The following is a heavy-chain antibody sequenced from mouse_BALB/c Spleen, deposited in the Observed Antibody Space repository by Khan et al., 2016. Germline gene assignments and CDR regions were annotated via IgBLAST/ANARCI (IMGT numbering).Heavy chain of an antibody. D-gene: IGHD1-1*01. Sequence: EVKLEESGGGLVQPGGSPKLSCAASGFDFSRYWMSWVRQAPGKGLEWIGEINPDSSTINYTPSLKDKFIISRDNAKNTLYLHMSKVRTEDTALYYCARACYYGYLAYWGQGTLVTVSA. J-gene: IGHJ3*01. V-gene: IGHV4-1*02. CDR1: GFDFSRYW. CDR2: INPDSSTI. CDR3: ARACYYGYLAY.